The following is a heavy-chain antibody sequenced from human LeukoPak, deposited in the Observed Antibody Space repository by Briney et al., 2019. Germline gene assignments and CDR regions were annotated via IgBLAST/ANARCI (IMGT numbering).Heavy chain of an antibody. CDR3: AREVGPFDS. CDR1: GFTFSNYA. Sequence: QPGGSLRLSCAASGFTFSNYAMSWVRQAPGKGLEWVSVISGSGGSAYYADSVKGRFTISRDSSRNTLYLQMNSLRAEDTAVYYCAREVGPFDSWGQGTLVTVSS. CDR2: ISGSGGSA. J-gene: IGHJ5*01. V-gene: IGHV3-23*01.